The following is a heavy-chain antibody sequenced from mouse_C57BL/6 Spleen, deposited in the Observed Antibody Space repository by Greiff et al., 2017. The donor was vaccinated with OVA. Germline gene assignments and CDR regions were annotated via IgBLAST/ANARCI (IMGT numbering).Heavy chain of an antibody. J-gene: IGHJ2*01. CDR2: IRNKANGYTT. Sequence: EVKLVESGGGLVQPGGSLSLSCAASGFTFTDYYMSWVRQPPGKALEWLGFIRNKANGYTTEYSASVKGRFTISRDNSQSILYLQMNALRAEDSATYYCARVATSYYFDYWGKGTTLTVSS. D-gene: IGHD1-1*01. V-gene: IGHV7-3*01. CDR1: GFTFTDYY. CDR3: ARVATSYYFDY.